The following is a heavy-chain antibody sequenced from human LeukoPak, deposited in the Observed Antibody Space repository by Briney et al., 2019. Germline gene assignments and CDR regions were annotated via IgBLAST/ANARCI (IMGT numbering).Heavy chain of an antibody. CDR1: GFTFSDHY. CDR2: ISTTSSFT. J-gene: IGHJ4*02. V-gene: IGHV3-11*06. Sequence: PGGSLRLSCAASGFTFSDHYMSWIRQAPGKGLEWISYISTTSSFTNFADSVKGRFIISRDNAKNSLYLQMNSLRAEDTAVYYCARGVSWSSCIDYWGQGMLVTVSS. CDR3: ARGVSWSSCIDY. D-gene: IGHD1-26*01.